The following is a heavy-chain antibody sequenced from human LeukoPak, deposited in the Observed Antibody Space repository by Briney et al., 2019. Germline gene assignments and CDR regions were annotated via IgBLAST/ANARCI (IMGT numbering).Heavy chain of an antibody. D-gene: IGHD2-15*01. Sequence: PSETLSLTCAVYGGSFSGYYWSWIRQPPGKGLEWIGEINHSGSTNYNPSLKSRVTISVDTSKNQFSLKLSSVTAADTAVYYCARGDPGYCSGGSCYSPPIQHWGQGTLVTVSS. V-gene: IGHV4-34*01. CDR3: ARGDPGYCSGGSCYSPPIQH. J-gene: IGHJ1*01. CDR1: GGSFSGYY. CDR2: INHSGST.